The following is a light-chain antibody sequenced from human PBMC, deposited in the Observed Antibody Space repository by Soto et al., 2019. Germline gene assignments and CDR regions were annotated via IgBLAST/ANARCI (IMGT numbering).Light chain of an antibody. CDR3: QEANSFPLP. V-gene: IGKV1-12*01. J-gene: IGKJ4*01. CDR2: TVS. CDR1: QGISSW. Sequence: DIQMTQSPSSVSASVGDRVTITCRASQGISSWLAWYQQKPGKAPKLLIYTVSSLQSGVPSRFNGSGSETDFTLTIGSLQPGDFATFYCQEANSFPLPCGGGTRVEIK.